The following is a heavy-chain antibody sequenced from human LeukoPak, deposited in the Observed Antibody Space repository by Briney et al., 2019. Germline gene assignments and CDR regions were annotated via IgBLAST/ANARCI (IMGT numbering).Heavy chain of an antibody. V-gene: IGHV5-51*01. CDR1: GYTFTNYW. Sequence: GESLKISCKGSGYTFTNYWIGWVRQVPGKGLEWMGIIYPDDSDTRYRPSFQGQVTISADKSISTAYLQWSSLKASDTAMYYCARRGWSNYRPNYYYYMDVWGKGTTVTVSS. CDR3: ARRGWSNYRPNYYYYMDV. D-gene: IGHD3-10*01. J-gene: IGHJ6*03. CDR2: IYPDDSDT.